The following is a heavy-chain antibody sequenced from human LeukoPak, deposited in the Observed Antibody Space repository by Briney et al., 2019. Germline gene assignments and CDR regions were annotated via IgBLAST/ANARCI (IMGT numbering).Heavy chain of an antibody. J-gene: IGHJ4*02. CDR2: IYYSGGT. D-gene: IGHD3-9*01. Sequence: SETLSLTCTVSGGSMSSYFWSWIRQPPGKGLKWIGYIYYSGGTNYNPSLKSRVTISVDTSKNRFSLKLSSVTAADTAVYYCARATRLTGYSFDYWGQGTLVTVSS. V-gene: IGHV4-59*08. CDR3: ARATRLTGYSFDY. CDR1: GGSMSSYF.